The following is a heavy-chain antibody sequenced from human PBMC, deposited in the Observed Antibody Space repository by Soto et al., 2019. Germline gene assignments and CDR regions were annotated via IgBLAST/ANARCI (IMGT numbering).Heavy chain of an antibody. CDR3: ATHTPRITMVRGAIDY. D-gene: IGHD3-10*01. Sequence: SETLSLTCTVSGGSISSSSYYWGWIRQPPGKGLEWIGSIYYSGSTYYNPSLKSRVTISVDTSKNQFSLKLSSVTAADTAVYYCATHTPRITMVRGAIDYWGQGTLVTVSS. CDR2: IYYSGST. J-gene: IGHJ4*02. V-gene: IGHV4-39*01. CDR1: GGSISSSSYY.